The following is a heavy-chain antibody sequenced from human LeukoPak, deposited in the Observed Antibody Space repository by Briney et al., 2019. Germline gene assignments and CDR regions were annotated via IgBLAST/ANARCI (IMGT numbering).Heavy chain of an antibody. D-gene: IGHD3-10*01. V-gene: IGHV3-33*01. Sequence: PGGSLRLSCAASGFTFSSYGMHWVRQAPGKGLEWVAVIWCDGSNKYYADSVKGRFTISRDNSKNTLYLQMSSLRAEDTAVYYCARVLGSGSYYIDYWGQGTLVTVSS. CDR2: IWCDGSNK. J-gene: IGHJ4*02. CDR3: ARVLGSGSYYIDY. CDR1: GFTFSSYG.